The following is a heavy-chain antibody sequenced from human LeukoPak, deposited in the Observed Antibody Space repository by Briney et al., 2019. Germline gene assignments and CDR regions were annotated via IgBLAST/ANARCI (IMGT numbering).Heavy chain of an antibody. CDR3: ARLSAYYYDSRGAFDI. CDR1: GGSISSGDYY. V-gene: IGHV4-30-4*01. Sequence: SETLSLTCTVSGGSISSGDYYWSWIRQPPGTGLEWIGYIYYSGSTYYNPSLKSRVTISVDTSKNQFSLKLSSVTAADTAVYYCARLSAYYYDSRGAFDIWGQGTMVTVSS. CDR2: IYYSGST. D-gene: IGHD3-22*01. J-gene: IGHJ3*02.